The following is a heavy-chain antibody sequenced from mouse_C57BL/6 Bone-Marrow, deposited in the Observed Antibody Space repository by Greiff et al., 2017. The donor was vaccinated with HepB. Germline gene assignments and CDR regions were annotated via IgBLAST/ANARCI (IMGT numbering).Heavy chain of an antibody. CDR3: TRPFTTVARGPY. J-gene: IGHJ2*01. D-gene: IGHD1-1*01. V-gene: IGHV1-5*01. CDR1: GYTFTSYW. Sequence: EVQLQQSGTVLARPGASVKMSCKTSGYTFTSYWMHWVKQRPGQGLEWIGAIYPGNSDTSYNQKFKGKAKLTAVTSASTAYMELSSLTNEDSAVYYCTRPFTTVARGPYWGQGTTLTVSS. CDR2: IYPGNSDT.